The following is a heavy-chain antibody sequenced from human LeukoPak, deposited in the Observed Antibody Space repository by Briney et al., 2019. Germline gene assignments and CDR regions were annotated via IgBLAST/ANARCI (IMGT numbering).Heavy chain of an antibody. D-gene: IGHD6-13*01. Sequence: PGGSLRLSCAAAGFTFSSYGMHWVRQAPGKGLEWVAFIRYDGSNKYYADYVKGRFTISRDNSKNTLYLQMNSLRSDDTAVYYCARDRTRGYSSSWYLWGQGTLVTVSS. CDR2: IRYDGSNK. J-gene: IGHJ4*02. CDR1: GFTFSSYG. CDR3: ARDRTRGYSSSWYL. V-gene: IGHV3-30*02.